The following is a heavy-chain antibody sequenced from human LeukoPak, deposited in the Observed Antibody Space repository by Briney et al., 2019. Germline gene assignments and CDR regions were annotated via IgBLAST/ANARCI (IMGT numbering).Heavy chain of an antibody. D-gene: IGHD2-21*02. CDR3: ARGGGAYCGSDCFRAFDI. Sequence: GGSLRLSCAASELTVSNSYMSWVRQAPGKGLQWVSVIYSGGSTYYADSLKGRFTISRDTSKNTLYLQMNSLRAEDTAVYYCARGGGAYCGSDCFRAFDIWGLGTMVTVSS. CDR2: IYSGGST. J-gene: IGHJ3*02. V-gene: IGHV3-53*01. CDR1: ELTVSNSY.